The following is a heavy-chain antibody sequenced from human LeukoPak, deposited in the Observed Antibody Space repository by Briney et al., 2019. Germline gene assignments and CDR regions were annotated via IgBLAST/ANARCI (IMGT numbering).Heavy chain of an antibody. CDR1: GGSITSSSYY. V-gene: IGHV4-39*01. Sequence: SETLSLTCTVSGGSITSSSYYWGWIRQPPGKGLEWIGCMSYTGGTYYNPSLKSRLTISLHTSKNQFSLRLNSVTAADTAAYYCARHRRYYDILTGYYAGPLDIWGQGTKVTVSS. CDR3: ARHRRYYDILTGYYAGPLDI. D-gene: IGHD3-9*01. J-gene: IGHJ3*02. CDR2: MSYTGGT.